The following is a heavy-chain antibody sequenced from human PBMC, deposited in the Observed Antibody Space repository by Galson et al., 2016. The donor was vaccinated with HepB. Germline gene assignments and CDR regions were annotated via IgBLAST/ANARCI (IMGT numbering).Heavy chain of an antibody. J-gene: IGHJ5*02. Sequence: QSGAEVKRPGESLRISCYLSGATVTNSWISWVRQVPGKGLEWMGRVDATNSYTFYSTSFQGHVTISADKSINTAYLQWSSLKPSDTAIYFCAETVLPAVGDWFDPWGQGTLVTVSS. CDR2: VDATNSYT. CDR3: AETVLPAVGDWFDP. V-gene: IGHV5-10-1*01. CDR1: GATVTNSW. D-gene: IGHD3-16*01.